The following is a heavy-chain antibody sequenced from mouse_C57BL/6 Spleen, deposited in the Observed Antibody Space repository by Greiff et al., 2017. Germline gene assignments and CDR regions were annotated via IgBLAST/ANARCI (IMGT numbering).Heavy chain of an antibody. CDR2: IYPGSGST. Sequence: QVQLQQSGAELVKPGASVKLSCKASGYTFTRYWIDWVKQRPGQGLEWIGEIYPGSGSTYYNAKLKSKATITDDTSSNAAYMQLSSLTAEDSAVYYCARRGLYEGMAYGGQGTLVTVSA. D-gene: IGHD1-1*01. CDR1: GYTFTRYW. J-gene: IGHJ3*01. CDR3: ARRGLYEGMAY. V-gene: IGHV1-9*01.